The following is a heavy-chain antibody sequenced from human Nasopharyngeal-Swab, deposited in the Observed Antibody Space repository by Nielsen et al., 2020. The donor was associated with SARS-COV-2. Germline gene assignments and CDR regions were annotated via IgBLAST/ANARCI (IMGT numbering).Heavy chain of an antibody. CDR1: GFTFSSHG. Sequence: GESLKISCAASGFTFSSHGMHWVRQAPGKGLEWVAVIAYVGSKVYYADSVKGRFTISRDNSKDTVFLEMNSLRDEDTAVYYCAKGPTVVLVSVAIRGWLDSWGQGTLVTVSS. V-gene: IGHV3-30*18. CDR2: IAYVGSKV. J-gene: IGHJ4*02. CDR3: AKGPTVVLVSVAIRGWLDS. D-gene: IGHD2-2*01.